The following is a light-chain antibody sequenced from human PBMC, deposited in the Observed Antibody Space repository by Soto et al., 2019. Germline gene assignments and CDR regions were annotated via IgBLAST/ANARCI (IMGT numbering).Light chain of an antibody. CDR3: HKRQSWPRT. J-gene: IGKJ1*01. Sequence: EIVLTQSPATLSSSPGETATLSCSASQYVGSRLAWYQHKPGQAPRLLIYYMSKRATGIPARFSGSGSGTDFTLTISSLAPDDFAIYYCHKRQSWPRTFGQGTKVEIK. V-gene: IGKV3-11*01. CDR2: YMS. CDR1: QYVGSR.